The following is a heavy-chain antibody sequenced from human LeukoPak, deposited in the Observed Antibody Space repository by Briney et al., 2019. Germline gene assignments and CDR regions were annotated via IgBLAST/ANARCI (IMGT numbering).Heavy chain of an antibody. Sequence: GGSLRLSCAASGFTFNNYAMSWVRQGPGKRLEWVSAVSGDGRTTHYVDSVKGRFTISRDNSRNTLYLQMSSLRAEDTAIYYCAKDSVVRNTGSYYFASWGQGTLVTVSS. CDR1: GFTFNNYA. J-gene: IGHJ4*02. V-gene: IGHV3-23*01. CDR2: VSGDGRTT. D-gene: IGHD1-26*01. CDR3: AKDSVVRNTGSYYFAS.